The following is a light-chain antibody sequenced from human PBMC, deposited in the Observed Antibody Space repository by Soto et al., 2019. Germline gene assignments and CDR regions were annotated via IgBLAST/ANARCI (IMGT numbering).Light chain of an antibody. CDR1: SSDVGGYNF. V-gene: IGLV2-14*01. CDR3: SSYAGSTTLYV. CDR2: DVS. J-gene: IGLJ1*01. Sequence: QSALTQPASVSGSPGQSITISCTGTSSDVGGYNFVSWYQHHPGKAPKLMIYDVSNRPSGVSNRFSGSKSGNTASLTMSGLQAEDEADYYCSSYAGSTTLYVFGTGTKLTVL.